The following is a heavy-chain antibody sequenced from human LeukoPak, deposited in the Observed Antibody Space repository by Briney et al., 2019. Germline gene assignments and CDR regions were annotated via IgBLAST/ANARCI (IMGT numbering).Heavy chain of an antibody. CDR2: VFDSGRT. Sequence: SETLSLTCTVSGGSMTTHHWNWIQQTPGKGLEWIGYVFDSGRTKENPSLKSRVTLSADTSKNQLSLRLSSVIAADTAVYYCTTIKRGNIFGYFDFWGQGILVTVSS. D-gene: IGHD5-18*01. CDR1: GGSMTTHH. V-gene: IGHV4-59*11. CDR3: TTIKRGNIFGYFDF. J-gene: IGHJ4*02.